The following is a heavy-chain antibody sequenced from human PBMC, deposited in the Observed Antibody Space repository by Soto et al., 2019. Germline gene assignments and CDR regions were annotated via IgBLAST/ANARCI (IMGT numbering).Heavy chain of an antibody. CDR1: GFTFSNAW. CDR2: IKSKTDGGTT. J-gene: IGHJ6*02. CDR3: TTDSLLITIFGVVTRPGPYYGMDV. Sequence: PGGSLRLSCAASGFTFSNAWMNWVRQAPGKGLEWVGRIKSKTDGGTTDYAAPVKGRFTISRDDSKNTLYLQMNSLKTEDTAVYYCTTDSLLITIFGVVTRPGPYYGMDVWGQGTTVTVSS. V-gene: IGHV3-15*07. D-gene: IGHD3-3*01.